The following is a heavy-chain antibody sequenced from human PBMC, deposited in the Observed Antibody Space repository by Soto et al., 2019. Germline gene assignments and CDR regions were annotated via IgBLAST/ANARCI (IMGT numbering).Heavy chain of an antibody. CDR2: IWYDGSNK. CDR1: GFTFSSYG. D-gene: IGHD6-19*01. CDR3: ARPMNGTAVYFDY. V-gene: IGHV3-33*01. Sequence: HVQMVESGGGVVHPGRSLRLSCAASGFTFSSYGMHWVRQAPGKGLEWVAVIWYDGSNKYYADSVKGRFTISRDNSKNSLYLQMNSLRAEDTAVYYCARPMNGTAVYFDYWGQGTLVIVSS. J-gene: IGHJ4*02.